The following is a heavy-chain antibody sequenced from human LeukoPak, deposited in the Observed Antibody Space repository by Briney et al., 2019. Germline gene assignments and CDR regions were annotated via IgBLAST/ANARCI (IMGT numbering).Heavy chain of an antibody. CDR2: VNLQGST. CDR3: ARARPLSEWELLLPFDY. V-gene: IGHV4-4*02. J-gene: IGHJ4*02. D-gene: IGHD1-26*01. CDR1: GGSFTSTNW. Sequence: PSETLSLTCDVSGGSFTSTNWWTWVRQPPGKGLEWIGEVNLQGSTNYNPSLMGRVAISVDMSENHISLQLTSVTAADTAVYYCARARPLSEWELLLPFDYWGQGTLVTVSS.